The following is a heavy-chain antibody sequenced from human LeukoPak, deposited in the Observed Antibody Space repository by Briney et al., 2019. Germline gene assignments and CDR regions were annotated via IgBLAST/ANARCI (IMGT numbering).Heavy chain of an antibody. V-gene: IGHV3-48*03. J-gene: IGHJ4*02. CDR3: ARERGYSGYDYFIDSPSDY. CDR2: ISSSGSTI. Sequence: GGSLRLSCAASGFTFSSYEMNWVRQVPGKGLEWVSYISSSGSTIYHADSVKGRFTISRDNAKNSLYLQMNSLRAEDTAVYYCARERGYSGYDYFIDSPSDYWGQGTLVTVSS. CDR1: GFTFSSYE. D-gene: IGHD5-12*01.